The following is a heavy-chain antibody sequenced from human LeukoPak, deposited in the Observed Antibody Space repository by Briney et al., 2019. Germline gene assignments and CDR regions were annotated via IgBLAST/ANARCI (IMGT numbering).Heavy chain of an antibody. CDR1: GGSISSYN. CDR3: ARHGDSSGSFDY. CDR2: IYYSGRT. V-gene: IGHV4-59*08. D-gene: IGHD3-22*01. J-gene: IGHJ4*02. Sequence: PSETLSLTCTVSGGSISSYNWSWIRQPPGKGLEWIGYIYYSGRTNYNPSLKSRVTISVDTSKNQFSLRLSSVTAADTAVYYCARHGDSSGSFDYWGQGTLVTVSS.